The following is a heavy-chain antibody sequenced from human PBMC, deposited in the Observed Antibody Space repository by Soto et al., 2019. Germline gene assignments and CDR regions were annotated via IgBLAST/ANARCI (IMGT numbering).Heavy chain of an antibody. CDR2: VSGSGASK. Sequence: GGSLRLSCAASGFTFSSYTMNWVRQSPGKGLEWVSGVSGSGASKYSADPVKGRFTVSRDNSNNTLFLQMNSLRAEDTAVYYCAITRLYDSIDYHRDGFDIWGQGTMVTVSS. V-gene: IGHV3-23*01. D-gene: IGHD3-22*01. CDR3: AITRLYDSIDYHRDGFDI. CDR1: GFTFSSYT. J-gene: IGHJ3*02.